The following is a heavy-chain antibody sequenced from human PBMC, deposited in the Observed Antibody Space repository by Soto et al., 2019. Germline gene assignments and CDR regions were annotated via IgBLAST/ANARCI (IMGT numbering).Heavy chain of an antibody. V-gene: IGHV4-59*08. CDR1: GGSTSPDY. Sequence: PSETLSLTCTVSGGSTSPDYWNWLRQPPGQGLEWIGYVFYSGSTNYNPSLKSRVTISIDNSKNQFSLKLSSVTAADTAVYYCARHPRSERGYSGYDGHYCSTGSCYPFDYWGLG. CDR3: ARHPRSERGYSGYDGHYCSTGSCYPFDY. CDR2: VFYSGST. D-gene: IGHD5-12*01. J-gene: IGHJ4*02.